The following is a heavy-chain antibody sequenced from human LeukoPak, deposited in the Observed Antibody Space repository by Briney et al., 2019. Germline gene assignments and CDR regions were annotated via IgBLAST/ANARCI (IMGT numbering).Heavy chain of an antibody. J-gene: IGHJ4*02. V-gene: IGHV3-7*01. Sequence: GGSLRLSCAASGFTFSSYWMSWVRQAPGKGLEWVANIKQDGSEKYYVDSVKGRFTISRDNANNSLYLQMNSLRAEDTAVYYCARDYCSGGSCYEFDYWGQGTLVTVSS. CDR1: GFTFSSYW. D-gene: IGHD2-15*01. CDR2: IKQDGSEK. CDR3: ARDYCSGGSCYEFDY.